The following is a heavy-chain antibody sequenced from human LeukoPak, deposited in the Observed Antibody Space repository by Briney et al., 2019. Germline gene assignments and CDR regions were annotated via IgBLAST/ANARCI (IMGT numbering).Heavy chain of an antibody. CDR2: ISYDGSNK. CDR3: ARHSSWHDY. Sequence: PGGSLRLSCAASGFTFSSYAMHWVRQAPGKGLEWVAVISYDGSNKYYADSVRGRFTISRDNSKNTLYLQMNSLRAEDTAVYYCARHSSWHDYWGQGTLVPVSS. D-gene: IGHD6-13*01. J-gene: IGHJ4*02. V-gene: IGHV3-30*04. CDR1: GFTFSSYA.